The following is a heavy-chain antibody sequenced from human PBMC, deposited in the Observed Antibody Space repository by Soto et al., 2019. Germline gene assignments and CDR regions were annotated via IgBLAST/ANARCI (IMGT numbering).Heavy chain of an antibody. CDR2: MSYDGIDT. CDR1: GFIFSNNV. J-gene: IGHJ4*02. V-gene: IGHV3-30*02. CDR3: TIVRVADSALDH. D-gene: IGHD3-10*02. Sequence: GGSLRLSCVGSGFIFSNNVMHWVRQTPGKGLEWVAFMSYDGIDTFYADSVKGRFTISRDNSKNTLFLHMSNLRAEDTAMYYCTIVRVADSALDHWGQGTLVTV.